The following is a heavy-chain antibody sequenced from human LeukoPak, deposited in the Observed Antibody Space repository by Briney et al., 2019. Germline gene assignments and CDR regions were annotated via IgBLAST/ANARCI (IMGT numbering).Heavy chain of an antibody. J-gene: IGHJ5*02. D-gene: IGHD6-13*01. V-gene: IGHV3-9*01. CDR2: ISWNSGSI. CDR3: ARWYASRGWFDP. CDR1: GFTFDDYA. Sequence: GRSLRLSCAASGFTFDDYAMHWVRQAPGKGLEWVSGISWNSGSIGYADSVKGRFTISRDNAKNSLYLQMNSLRDEDTAVYYCARWYASRGWFDPWGQGTLVTVSS.